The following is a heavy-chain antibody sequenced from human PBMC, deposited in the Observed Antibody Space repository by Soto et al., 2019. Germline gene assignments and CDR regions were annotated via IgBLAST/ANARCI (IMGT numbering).Heavy chain of an antibody. V-gene: IGHV3-23*01. CDR2: ISGSGGST. CDR1: GFTFSSYA. J-gene: IGHJ6*03. Sequence: GGSLRLSCAASGFTFSSYAMSWVRQAPGKGLEWVSAISGSGGSTYYADSVKGRFTISRDNSKNTLYLQMDSLSAEDTAVYYCAKVSVAPPPAYFDYYMDVWGIGTTVTVSS. CDR3: AKVSVAPPPAYFDYYMDV. D-gene: IGHD2-15*01.